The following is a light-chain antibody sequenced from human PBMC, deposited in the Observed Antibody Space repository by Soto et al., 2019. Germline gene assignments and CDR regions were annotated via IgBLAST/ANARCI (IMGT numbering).Light chain of an antibody. CDR2: DAS. CDR3: QQYNSYWT. J-gene: IGKJ1*01. CDR1: QSISSW. V-gene: IGKV1-5*01. Sequence: DIQMTQSPSTLSASVGDRVTITCRASQSISSWLAWYQQKPGKAPKILIYDASSLESGVPSRFSGSGSGTELTLTISSLQPDDFATYYCQQYNSYWTFGQGTMVEIK.